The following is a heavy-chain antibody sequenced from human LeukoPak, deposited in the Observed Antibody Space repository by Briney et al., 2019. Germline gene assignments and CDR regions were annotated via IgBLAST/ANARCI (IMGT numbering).Heavy chain of an antibody. CDR2: IYSGGST. D-gene: IGHD3-22*01. V-gene: IGHV3-66*04. J-gene: IGHJ4*02. CDR3: AKQRGYYYDSSGYFEY. Sequence: GGSLRLSCAASGFTVSSNYMSWVRQAPGKGLEWVSVIYSGGSTYYADSVKGRFTISRDNSKNTLYLQMNSLRAEDTAVYYCAKQRGYYYDSSGYFEYWGQGTLVTVSS. CDR1: GFTVSSNY.